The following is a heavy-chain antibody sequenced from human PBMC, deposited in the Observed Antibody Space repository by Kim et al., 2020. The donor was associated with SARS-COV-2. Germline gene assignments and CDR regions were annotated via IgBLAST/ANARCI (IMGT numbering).Heavy chain of an antibody. J-gene: IGHJ4*02. CDR3: AKAHADLSPFDY. V-gene: IGHV3-33*06. CDR2: IWYDGSNK. D-gene: IGHD3-3*01. Sequence: GGSLRLSCAASGFTFSSYGMHWVRQAPGKGLEWVAVIWYDGSNKYYADSVKGRFTISRDNSKNTLYLQMNSLRAEDTAVYYCAKAHADLSPFDYWGQGTLVTVSS. CDR1: GFTFSSYG.